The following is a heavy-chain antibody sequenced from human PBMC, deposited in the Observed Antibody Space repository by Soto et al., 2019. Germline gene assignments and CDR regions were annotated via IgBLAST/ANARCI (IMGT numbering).Heavy chain of an antibody. CDR2: IIPIFGTA. V-gene: IGHV1-69*12. J-gene: IGHJ4*02. CDR1: GGTFSSYA. D-gene: IGHD5-18*01. CDR3: ARGYSYGYFDY. Sequence: QVQLVQSGAEVKKPGSSVKVSCKASGGTFSSYAISWVRQAPGQGLEWMGGIIPIFGTANYAQKFQGRVTITADDSSSTAYMELSSLCSEDTAVYDGARGYSYGYFDYWGEGTLVTVSS.